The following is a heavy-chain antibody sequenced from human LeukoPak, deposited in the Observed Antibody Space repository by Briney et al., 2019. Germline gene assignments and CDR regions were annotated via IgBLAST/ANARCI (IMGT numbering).Heavy chain of an antibody. J-gene: IGHJ4*02. Sequence: KPSETLSLTCAVYGGSFTDYNWTWLRQSPGKGLEWIGEINDSGTTHYNPSLKSRVSISVDTANYQFSLRLSSLTAADTAVYYCARGLDLEGLDYWGQGTLVTVCS. CDR3: ARGLDLEGLDY. CDR1: GGSFTDYN. CDR2: INDSGTT. D-gene: IGHD1-1*01. V-gene: IGHV4-34*01.